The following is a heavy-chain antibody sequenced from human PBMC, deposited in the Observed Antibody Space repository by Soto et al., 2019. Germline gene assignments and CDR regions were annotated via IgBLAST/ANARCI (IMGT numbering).Heavy chain of an antibody. D-gene: IGHD1-26*01. CDR1: GGSFNTYY. J-gene: IGHJ4*02. Sequence: QVQLQQWGAGLLKPSETLSLTCAVYGGSFNTYYWSWIRQPPGKGLEWIGEINHGGGLRYNPSLKSRVSISVDTSKNQFSLKVTSVIVADTAVYYCARVVVGPTPGHFDQWGQGTLVTVSS. CDR2: INHGGGL. V-gene: IGHV4-34*01. CDR3: ARVVVGPTPGHFDQ.